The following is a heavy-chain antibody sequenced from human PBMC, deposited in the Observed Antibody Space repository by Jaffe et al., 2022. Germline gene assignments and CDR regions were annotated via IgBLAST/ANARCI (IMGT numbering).Heavy chain of an antibody. CDR2: IKSKTDGGTT. CDR1: GFTFSNAW. CDR3: TTEVQRSYDYGDYAPLYWYFDL. V-gene: IGHV3-15*01. J-gene: IGHJ2*01. D-gene: IGHD4-17*01. Sequence: EVQLVESGGGLVKPGGSLRLSCAASGFTFSNAWMSWVRQAPGKGLEWVGRIKSKTDGGTTDYAAPVKGRFTISRDDSKNTLYLQMNSLKTEDTAVYYCTTEVQRSYDYGDYAPLYWYFDLWGRGTLVTVSS.